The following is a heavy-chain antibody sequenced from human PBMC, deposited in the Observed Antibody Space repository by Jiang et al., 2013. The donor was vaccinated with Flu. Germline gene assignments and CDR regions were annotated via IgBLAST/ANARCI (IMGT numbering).Heavy chain of an antibody. CDR1: GYSISSGYY. D-gene: IGHD3-22*01. V-gene: IGHV4-38-2*01. CDR2: MYHSGST. CDR3: ASLASITMIVGARGQAYGMDV. J-gene: IGHJ6*04. Sequence: GPGLVKPSETLSLICAVSGYSISSGYYWGWIRQPPGKGLEWIGSMYHSGSTNYNPSLKSRVTISVDTSKNQFSLKLSSVTAADTAVYYCASLASITMIVGARGQAYGMDVWGKGTTVTVSS.